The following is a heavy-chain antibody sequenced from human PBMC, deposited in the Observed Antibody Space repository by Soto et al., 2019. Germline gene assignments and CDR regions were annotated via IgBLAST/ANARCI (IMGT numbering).Heavy chain of an antibody. D-gene: IGHD3-3*01. CDR2: INSDGSST. Sequence: GSLRLSCAASGFTFSSYWMHWVRQAPGKGLVWVSRINSDGSSTSYADSVKGRFTISRDNAKNTLYLQMNSLRAEDTAVYYCARDRYDFWSGYSNWFDPWGQGTLVTVSS. V-gene: IGHV3-74*01. CDR3: ARDRYDFWSGYSNWFDP. CDR1: GFTFSSYW. J-gene: IGHJ5*02.